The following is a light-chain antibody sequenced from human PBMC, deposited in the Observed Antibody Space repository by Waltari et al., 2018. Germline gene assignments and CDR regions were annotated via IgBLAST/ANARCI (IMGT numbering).Light chain of an antibody. CDR2: GTS. Sequence: DIQMTQSPSSVSASIGDRVTITCRASQDIGNRLAVYQQKPGKAPNLLIYGTSSLQTGVPSRFSGSGSGTEFTLTISSLQPEDFATYYCQQAKSFPITFGPGTKVDIK. CDR1: QDIGNR. V-gene: IGKV1-12*01. CDR3: QQAKSFPIT. J-gene: IGKJ3*01.